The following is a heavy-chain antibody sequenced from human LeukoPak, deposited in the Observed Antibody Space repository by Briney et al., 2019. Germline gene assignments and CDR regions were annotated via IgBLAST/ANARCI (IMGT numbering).Heavy chain of an antibody. Sequence: PGGSLRLSCAASGFTFSSYAMSWVRQAPGKGLEWVSAISGSGGSTYYADSVKGRFTISRDNSKNTLYLQMNSLRAEDTAVYYCAKDGYGSGDYYYYYYMDVWGKGTTVTVSS. J-gene: IGHJ6*03. D-gene: IGHD3-10*01. V-gene: IGHV3-23*01. CDR2: ISGSGGST. CDR1: GFTFSSYA. CDR3: AKDGYGSGDYYYYYYMDV.